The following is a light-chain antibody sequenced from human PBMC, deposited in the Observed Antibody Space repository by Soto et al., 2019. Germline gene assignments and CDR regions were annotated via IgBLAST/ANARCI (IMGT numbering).Light chain of an antibody. CDR2: DVS. J-gene: IGLJ1*01. CDR1: SSDIGGYNY. CDR3: SSYTFSNTQV. V-gene: IGLV2-14*03. Sequence: SVLTQPASVSGSPGQSITISCTGTSSDIGGYNYVSWFQQHPGKAPKLMIFDVSNRPSGVSNRFSGSKSGNTASLTISGLQAEDEADYYCSSYTFSNTQVFGSGTKVTVL.